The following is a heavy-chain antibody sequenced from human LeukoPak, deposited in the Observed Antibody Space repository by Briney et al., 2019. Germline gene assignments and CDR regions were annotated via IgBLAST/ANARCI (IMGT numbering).Heavy chain of an antibody. CDR1: GYNFRNYG. D-gene: IGHD5-18*01. J-gene: IGHJ3*02. CDR2: ITAGNGNT. V-gene: IGHV1-18*01. Sequence: ASVKGSCKASGYNFRNYGIGWVRQAPRQGLEWMGWITAGNGNTNYAQKVQGRVTMTTDTSTSTAYMELRSLRSDDTAVYFCARDSARGYSYGYNAFDIWGQGTMVTVSS. CDR3: ARDSARGYSYGYNAFDI.